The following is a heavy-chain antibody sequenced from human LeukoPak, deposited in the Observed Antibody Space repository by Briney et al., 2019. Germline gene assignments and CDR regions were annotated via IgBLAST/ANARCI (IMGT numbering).Heavy chain of an antibody. D-gene: IGHD4-17*01. CDR2: IYYSGST. CDR3: ARESLADGDYGSDFDY. CDR1: GGSISSSSYY. J-gene: IGHJ4*02. Sequence: SETLSLTCTVSGGSISSSSYYWGWIRQPPGKGLEWIGSIYYSGSTYYNPSLKSRVTISVDTSKNQFSLKLSSVTAADTAVYYCARESLADGDYGSDFDYWGQGTLVTVSS. V-gene: IGHV4-39*01.